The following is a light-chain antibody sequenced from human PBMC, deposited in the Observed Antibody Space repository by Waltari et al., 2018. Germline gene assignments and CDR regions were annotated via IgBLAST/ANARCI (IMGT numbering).Light chain of an antibody. J-gene: IGKJ1*01. CDR1: QSVLHSSNNKNY. CDR2: WAS. V-gene: IGKV4-1*01. CDR3: QQYFSAPWT. Sequence: DIVMTKSPECLAVSLGERATINCKPSQSVLHSSNNKNYLAWYQQKPGQPPNLLIYWASTRESGVPDRFSGSGSGTDFTLTISSLQAEDVAVYYCQQYFSAPWTFGQGTKVEIK.